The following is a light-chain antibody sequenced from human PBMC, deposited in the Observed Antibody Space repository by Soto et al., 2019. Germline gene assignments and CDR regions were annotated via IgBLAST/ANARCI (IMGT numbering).Light chain of an antibody. CDR3: QQYGSSPTT. CDR1: QSVSSNY. V-gene: IGKV3-20*01. CDR2: GAS. Sequence: EIGLTQSPGTLSLSPGERATLSCRASQSVSSNYLAWYQQKPGQAPRRLIFGASIRATGIPDRFSGSGSGTDFTLTISRLEPEDFAVYYCQQYGSSPTTFGQGTMVDIK. J-gene: IGKJ1*01.